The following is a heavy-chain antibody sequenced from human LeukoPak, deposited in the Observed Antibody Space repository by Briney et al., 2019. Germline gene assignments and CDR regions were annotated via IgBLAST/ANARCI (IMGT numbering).Heavy chain of an antibody. CDR3: AREAAVETH. Sequence: GGSLRLSCAASGFTFSSSSINWVRQAPGKGLEWVSYISSGSTYIYYADSVKDRFTISRDNAKNSLYLQMNNLRVEDTAVYYCAREAAVETHWGQGTLVTVSS. CDR1: GFTFSSSS. CDR2: ISSGSTYI. V-gene: IGHV3-21*01. J-gene: IGHJ4*02. D-gene: IGHD5-24*01.